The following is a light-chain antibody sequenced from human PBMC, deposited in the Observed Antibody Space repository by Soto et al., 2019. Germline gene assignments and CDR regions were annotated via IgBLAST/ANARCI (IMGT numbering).Light chain of an antibody. Sequence: QPVLTQSPSASASLGASVKLTCTLSRGHSSYAIAWHQQQPEKGPRYLMKLNSDGSHSKGDGIPDRFSGSSSGAERYLTISSLQSEDEADYYCQTWGTGPLVFGGGTQLTVL. CDR1: RGHSSYA. J-gene: IGLJ2*01. CDR3: QTWGTGPLV. V-gene: IGLV4-69*01. CDR2: LNSDGSH.